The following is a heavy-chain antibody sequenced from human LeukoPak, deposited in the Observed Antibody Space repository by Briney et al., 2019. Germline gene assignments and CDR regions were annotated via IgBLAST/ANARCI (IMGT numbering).Heavy chain of an antibody. J-gene: IGHJ5*02. Sequence: ASVKVSCKASGYTFSSYGISWVRQAPGQGLEWMGWISAYNGNTNYAQKLQGRVTMTTDTSTSTAYMELRSLRSDDTAVYYCARVGDIVVVPAARSGARNWFDPWGQGTLVTVSS. V-gene: IGHV1-18*01. CDR1: GYTFSSYG. D-gene: IGHD2-2*01. CDR3: ARVGDIVVVPAARSGARNWFDP. CDR2: ISAYNGNT.